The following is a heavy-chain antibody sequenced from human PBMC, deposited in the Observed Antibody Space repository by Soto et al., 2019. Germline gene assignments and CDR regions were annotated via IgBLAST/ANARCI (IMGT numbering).Heavy chain of an antibody. J-gene: IGHJ4*02. Sequence: EVQQVESGGGLVQPGGSLELSCAASGFTLSDSSGNWVRQASGKGLEWVGRIASKTESEATVYAASVKGRITVARDDSKNTVYLQMGSLKTEDTAVYYCMSWDASSSAEQWGQGALVTVSS. V-gene: IGHV3-73*02. D-gene: IGHD6-6*01. CDR2: IASKTESEAT. CDR3: MSWDASSSAEQ. CDR1: GFTLSDSS.